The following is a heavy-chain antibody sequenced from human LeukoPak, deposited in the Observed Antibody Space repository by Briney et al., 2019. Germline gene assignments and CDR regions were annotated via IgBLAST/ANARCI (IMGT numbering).Heavy chain of an antibody. V-gene: IGHV3-30*04. D-gene: IGHD1-26*01. CDR2: ISYDGSNK. CDR3: AIQGLRRAPIDY. Sequence: GGSLRLSCAASGFTFSSHAMHWVRQAPGKGLEWVAVISYDGSNKYYADSVKGRFTISRDNSKNTLYLQMNSLRAEDTAVYYCAIQGLRRAPIDYWGQGTLVTVSS. CDR1: GFTFSSHA. J-gene: IGHJ4*02.